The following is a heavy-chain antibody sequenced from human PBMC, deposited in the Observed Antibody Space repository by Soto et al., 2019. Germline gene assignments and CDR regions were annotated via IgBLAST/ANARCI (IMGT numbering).Heavy chain of an antibody. CDR1: GFTFSSYG. CDR3: AKGPQERGFDY. Sequence: QVQLVESGGGVVQPGRSLRLSCAASGFTFSSYGMHWVRQAPGKGLGWVAVISYDGTNKYYADSVKGRFTISRDNSKNTLYLQMNSLRAEDTALYYGAKGPQERGFDYWGRGTLVTVSS. CDR2: ISYDGTNK. V-gene: IGHV3-30*18. D-gene: IGHD3-16*01. J-gene: IGHJ4*02.